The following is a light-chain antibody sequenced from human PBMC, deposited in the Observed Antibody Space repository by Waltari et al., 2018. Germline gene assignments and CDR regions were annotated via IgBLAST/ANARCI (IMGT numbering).Light chain of an antibody. CDR2: WAG. CDR3: QQYSTSPFT. V-gene: IGKV4-1*01. J-gene: IGKJ3*01. Sequence: TQSPASLSVSLGERATITCTSSQSVSFLSREKNFLAWYQQKSRQTPKLLIYWAGVRESGVPDRFSGSGSGTNFTLTISSLQAEDAAVYYCQQYSTSPFTFGPGTTVEI. CDR1: QSVSFLSREKNF.